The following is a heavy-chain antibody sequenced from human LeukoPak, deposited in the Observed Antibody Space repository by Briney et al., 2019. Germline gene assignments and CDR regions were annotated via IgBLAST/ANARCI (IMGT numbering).Heavy chain of an antibody. D-gene: IGHD3-9*01. CDR3: AKDESSLRYFDWLSNGMDV. CDR1: GFTFSSYV. Sequence: GGSLRLSCAASGFTFSSYVMSWVRQAPGKGLEWVSGISGTGGNTYYADSVKGRFTVSRDNSKNTLYLQMNSLRVEDTAVYYCAKDESSLRYFDWLSNGMDVWGQGTTVTVSS. V-gene: IGHV3-23*01. J-gene: IGHJ6*02. CDR2: ISGTGGNT.